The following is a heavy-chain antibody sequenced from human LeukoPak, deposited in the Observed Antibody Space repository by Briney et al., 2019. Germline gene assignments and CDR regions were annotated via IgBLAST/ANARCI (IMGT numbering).Heavy chain of an antibody. CDR1: GVTFSNDW. D-gene: IGHD3-9*01. V-gene: IGHV3-7*01. CDR2: IKQDGSQK. J-gene: IGHJ4*02. CDR3: ARDQGSARYSLLDY. Sequence: GGSLRLSCAASGVTFSNDWMSWGRQAPGKGLEWVANIKQDGSQKYYVDSVKGRFTISRDDAKNSLYLQMNSLRAEDTAVYYCARDQGSARYSLLDYWGQGTLVTVSS.